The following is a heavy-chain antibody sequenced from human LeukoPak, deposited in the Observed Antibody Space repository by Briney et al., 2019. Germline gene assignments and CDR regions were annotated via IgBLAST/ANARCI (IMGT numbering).Heavy chain of an antibody. D-gene: IGHD3-22*01. V-gene: IGHV3-48*04. Sequence: GGSLRLSCATSGFSLSSYWMIWVRQAPGKGLEWVSYISSSSSTIYYADSVKGRFTISRDNAKNSLYLQMNSLRAEDTAVYYCASELTYYYDSSGYYPTDYWGQGTLVTVSS. CDR3: ASELTYYYDSSGYYPTDY. J-gene: IGHJ4*02. CDR2: ISSSSSTI. CDR1: GFSLSSYW.